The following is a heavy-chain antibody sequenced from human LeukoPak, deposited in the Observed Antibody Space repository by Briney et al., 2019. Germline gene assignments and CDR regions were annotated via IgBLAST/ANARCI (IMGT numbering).Heavy chain of an antibody. CDR1: GFTFSSYS. CDR2: ISSSSSYI. V-gene: IGHV3-21*04. Sequence: GGSLRLSCAASGFTFSSYSMNWVRQAPGKGLEWVSSISSSSSYIYYADSVKGRFTISRDNAKNSLYLQMNSLRAEDTAVYYCARAVAMRGSGSYRPNYYFDYWGQGTLVTVSS. J-gene: IGHJ4*02. CDR3: ARAVAMRGSGSYRPNYYFDY. D-gene: IGHD3-10*01.